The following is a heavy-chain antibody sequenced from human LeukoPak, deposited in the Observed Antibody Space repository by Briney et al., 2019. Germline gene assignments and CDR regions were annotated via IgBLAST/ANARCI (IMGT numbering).Heavy chain of an antibody. D-gene: IGHD5-24*01. CDR2: IYYSGST. J-gene: IGHJ3*02. Sequence: PSETLSLTCTVSGDSISNYYWNWIRQPPGKGLEWIGYIYYSGSTNYSPSLKSRVTISVDTSKNQFSLKLSSVTAADTAVYYCARGLLDGYTHPAAFDIWGQGTMVTVSS. CDR1: GDSISNYY. CDR3: ARGLLDGYTHPAAFDI. V-gene: IGHV4-59*01.